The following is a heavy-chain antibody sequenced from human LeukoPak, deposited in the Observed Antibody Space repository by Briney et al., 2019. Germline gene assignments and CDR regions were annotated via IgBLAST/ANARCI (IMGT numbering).Heavy chain of an antibody. D-gene: IGHD1-7*01. J-gene: IGHJ4*02. CDR3: ARDLTGTGTGDY. CDR2: INAGNGNT. Sequence: ASVKVSYKASGYTFTSYAMHWVRQAPGQRLEWMGWINAGNGNTKYSQKFQGRVTITRDTSASTAYMELSSLGSEDTAVYYCARDLTGTGTGDYWGQGTLVTVSS. CDR1: GYTFTSYA. V-gene: IGHV1-3*01.